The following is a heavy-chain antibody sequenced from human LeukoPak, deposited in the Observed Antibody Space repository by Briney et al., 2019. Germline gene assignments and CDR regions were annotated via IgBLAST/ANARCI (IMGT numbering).Heavy chain of an antibody. CDR3: AKDQSVYEGNYAFDY. D-gene: IGHD1-7*01. Sequence: SETLSLTCTVSGGSISSYYWSWIRQPAGKGLEWIGRIYTSGSTSYNPSLKSRVTMSVDTSKNQFSLKLSSVTAADTAVYYCAKDQSVYEGNYAFDYWGQGTLVTVSS. J-gene: IGHJ4*02. CDR1: GGSISSYY. V-gene: IGHV4-4*07. CDR2: IYTSGST.